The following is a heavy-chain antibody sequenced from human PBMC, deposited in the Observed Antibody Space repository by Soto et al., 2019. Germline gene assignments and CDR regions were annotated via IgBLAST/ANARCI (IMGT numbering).Heavy chain of an antibody. CDR1: GYTFSSYG. J-gene: IGHJ4*02. D-gene: IGHD2-15*01. Sequence: QVQLVQSGAEVKKPGASVTVSCKASGYTFSSYGFNWVRQAPGQGLEWMGWISTYNGDIKYAQRLHGRVTLTTDTSTKTAYMELRSLTSDDTAIYFCARDQWSRFQLPQDRTFDYWGQGTLVTVSS. CDR3: ARDQWSRFQLPQDRTFDY. V-gene: IGHV1-18*04. CDR2: ISTYNGDI.